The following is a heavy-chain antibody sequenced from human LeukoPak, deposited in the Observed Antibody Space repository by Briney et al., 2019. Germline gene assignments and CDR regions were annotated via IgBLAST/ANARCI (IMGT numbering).Heavy chain of an antibody. CDR2: ISGSGGNT. D-gene: IGHD3-10*01. J-gene: IGHJ4*02. CDR3: AKVHYYDSGSYRYYFDY. CDR1: RFTFSSYV. Sequence: GGSLRLSCVVFRFTFSSYVMSWVRQAPGKGLEWVSAISGSGGNTYYADSVKGRFTISRDNSKNTLYLQMNSLRAEDTAVYYCAKVHYYDSGSYRYYFDYWDQGTLVTVSS. V-gene: IGHV3-23*01.